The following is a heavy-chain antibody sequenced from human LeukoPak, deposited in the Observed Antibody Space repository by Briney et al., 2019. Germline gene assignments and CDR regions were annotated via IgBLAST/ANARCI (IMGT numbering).Heavy chain of an antibody. CDR3: ARGLYSSSWYGGNWFDP. Sequence: GRSLRLSRAASGFTFSSYAMHWVRQAPGKGLEWVAVISYDGSNKYYADSVKGRFTISRDNSKNTLYLQMNSLRAEDTAVYYCARGLYSSSWYGGNWFDPWGQGTLVTVSS. D-gene: IGHD6-13*01. V-gene: IGHV3-30-3*01. CDR2: ISYDGSNK. J-gene: IGHJ5*02. CDR1: GFTFSSYA.